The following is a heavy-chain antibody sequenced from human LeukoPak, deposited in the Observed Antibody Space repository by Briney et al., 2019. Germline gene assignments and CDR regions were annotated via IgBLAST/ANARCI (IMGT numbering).Heavy chain of an antibody. Sequence: SETLSLTCTVSGGSISSYYWSWIRQPAGKGLEWIGRIYTSGSTNYNPSLKSRVTMSVDTSKNQFSLKLSSVTAADTAVYYCARDSLLWFGELSRFDYWGQGTLVTVSS. CDR3: ARDSLLWFGELSRFDY. D-gene: IGHD3-10*01. CDR2: IYTSGST. CDR1: GGSISSYY. J-gene: IGHJ4*02. V-gene: IGHV4-4*07.